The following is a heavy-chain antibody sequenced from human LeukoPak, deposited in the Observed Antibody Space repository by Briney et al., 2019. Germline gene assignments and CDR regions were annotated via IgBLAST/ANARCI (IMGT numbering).Heavy chain of an antibody. D-gene: IGHD6-19*01. CDR3: ARARSYSSGWDFDY. CDR2: MNPNSGNT. Sequence: ASVKVSCKASGYTFTDYAISWVRQAPGQGLEWMGWMNPNSGNTGYAQKFQGRVTITRNTSISTAYMELSSLRSEDTAVYYCARARSYSSGWDFDYWGQGTLVTVSS. CDR1: GYTFTDYA. V-gene: IGHV1-8*01. J-gene: IGHJ4*02.